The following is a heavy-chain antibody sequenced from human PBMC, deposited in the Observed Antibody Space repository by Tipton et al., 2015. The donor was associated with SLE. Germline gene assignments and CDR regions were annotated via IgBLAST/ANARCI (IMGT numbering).Heavy chain of an antibody. Sequence: TLSLTCAVYGGSFSGYYWSWTRQSPGKGLEWIGSVYYSGSTYHNPSLKSRVTISVDTSKNQFSLKLSSVTAADTAMYYCAREKSGSSIDYWGQGTLVTVSS. D-gene: IGHD1-26*01. J-gene: IGHJ4*02. V-gene: IGHV4-34*01. CDR1: GGSFSGYY. CDR2: VYYSGST. CDR3: AREKSGSSIDY.